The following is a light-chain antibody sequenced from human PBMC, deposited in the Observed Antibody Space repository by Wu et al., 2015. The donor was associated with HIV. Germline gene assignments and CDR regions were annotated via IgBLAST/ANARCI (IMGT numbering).Light chain of an antibody. CDR1: QNVSSSY. CDR2: GAS. CDR3: QQYGSSPRT. J-gene: IGKJ1*01. V-gene: IGKV3-20*01. Sequence: EIVMTQSPATLSVSPGERATLSCRASQNVSSSYLAWYQQKPGQAPRFLIYGASSRATGIPDRFSGSGSGTDFTLTISRLEPEDFAVYYCQQYGSSPRTFGQGTKVEIK.